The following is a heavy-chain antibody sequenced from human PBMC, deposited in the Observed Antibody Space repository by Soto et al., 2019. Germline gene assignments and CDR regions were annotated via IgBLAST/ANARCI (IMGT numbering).Heavy chain of an antibody. V-gene: IGHV3-30*18. Sequence: QVQLVESGGGVVQPGRSLRLSCAASGFRFSDYGMHWVRQAPGKGLEWVAVISYDGSNKYHADSVKGRFTISRDNSKNTLYLQMNSMRAEDTAVYYCAKTSRVREIKNWSDPWGQGTLVTVSS. J-gene: IGHJ5*02. D-gene: IGHD2-21*01. CDR2: ISYDGSNK. CDR1: GFRFSDYG. CDR3: AKTSRVREIKNWSDP.